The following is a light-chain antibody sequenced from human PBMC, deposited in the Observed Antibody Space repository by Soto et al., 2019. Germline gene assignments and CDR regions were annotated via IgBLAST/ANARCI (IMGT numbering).Light chain of an antibody. J-gene: IGLJ7*01. CDR3: QTWGTGPAV. CDR2: LNSDGSH. V-gene: IGLV4-69*01. CDR1: SGHSSYA. Sequence: QPVLTQSPSASASLGASVKLTCTLSSGHSSYAIAWHLQQPEKGPRYLMKLNSDGSHSKGDGIPDRFSGSSSGAERYLTISSLQSEDEADYYCQTWGTGPAVFGGGTQLTVL.